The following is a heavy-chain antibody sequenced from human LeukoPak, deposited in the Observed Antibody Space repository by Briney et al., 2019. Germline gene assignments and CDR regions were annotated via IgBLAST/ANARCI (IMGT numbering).Heavy chain of an antibody. CDR1: GFTFSSYW. CDR3: ARDGSYDILTGYYGSNDY. D-gene: IGHD3-9*01. Sequence: GGSLRLSCAASGFTFSSYWMSWVCQAPGKGLEWVANIKQDGSEKYYVDSVKGRFTISRDNAKNSLYLQMNSLRAEDTAVYYCARDGSYDILTGYYGSNDYWGQGTLVTVSS. CDR2: IKQDGSEK. V-gene: IGHV3-7*01. J-gene: IGHJ4*02.